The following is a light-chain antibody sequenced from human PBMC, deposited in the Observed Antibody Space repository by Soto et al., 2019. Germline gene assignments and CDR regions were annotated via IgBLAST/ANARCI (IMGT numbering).Light chain of an antibody. Sequence: EIVLTQSPATLSMSPGERATLSCRASPSVSTYLAWYQQKPGQAPRLLIYDASIRATGIPARFSGSGSVTDFTLTISRIEPEDFAVDDCQQRTSSSFGGGTKVEI. J-gene: IGKJ4*01. CDR2: DAS. V-gene: IGKV3-11*01. CDR3: QQRTSSS. CDR1: PSVSTY.